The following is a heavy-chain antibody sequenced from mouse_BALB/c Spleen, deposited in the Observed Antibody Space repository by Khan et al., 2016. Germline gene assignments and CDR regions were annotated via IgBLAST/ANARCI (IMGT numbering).Heavy chain of an antibody. CDR1: GYTFTNYG. Sequence: LVESGPELKKPGETVKISCKASGYTFTNYGMNWVKQAPGKGLKWMGWINTYTGEPTYADDFKGRFAFSLETSASTAYLQINNLKNEDTATYFCARRRIYDGYYDAMDYWGQGTSVTVSS. CDR3: ARRRIYDGYYDAMDY. V-gene: IGHV9-3-1*01. CDR2: INTYTGEP. D-gene: IGHD2-3*01. J-gene: IGHJ4*01.